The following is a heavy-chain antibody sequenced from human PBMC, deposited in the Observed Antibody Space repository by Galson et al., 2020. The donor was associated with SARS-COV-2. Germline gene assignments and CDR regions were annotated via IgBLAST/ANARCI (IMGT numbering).Heavy chain of an antibody. Sequence: LETLSLTCTVSGGSISSSSYYWGWIRQPPGKGLEWIGSIYYSGSTYYNPSLKSRVTISVDTSKNQFSLKLSSVTAADTAVYYCAGITYDILTGYYQAIDAFDIWGQGTMVTVSS. CDR2: IYYSGST. V-gene: IGHV4-39*07. CDR3: AGITYDILTGYYQAIDAFDI. CDR1: GGSISSSSYY. D-gene: IGHD3-9*01. J-gene: IGHJ3*02.